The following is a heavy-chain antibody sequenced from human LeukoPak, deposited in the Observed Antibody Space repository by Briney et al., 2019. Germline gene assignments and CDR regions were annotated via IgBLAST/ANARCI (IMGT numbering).Heavy chain of an antibody. CDR3: ARALGGATRLPFDY. D-gene: IGHD5-12*01. Sequence: ASVKVSCKASGYTFTSYGISWVRQAPGQGLEWMGWISAYNGNTNYAQKLQGRVTMTTDTSTSTAYMELRSLRSDDTAVYYCARALGGATRLPFDYWGQGTLVTVSS. CDR1: GYTFTSYG. V-gene: IGHV1-18*01. CDR2: ISAYNGNT. J-gene: IGHJ4*02.